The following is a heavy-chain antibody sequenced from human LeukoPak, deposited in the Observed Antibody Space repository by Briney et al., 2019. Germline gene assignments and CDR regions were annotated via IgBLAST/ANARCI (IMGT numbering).Heavy chain of an antibody. Sequence: GGSLRLSCAASGFTFSSYGMHWVRQAPGKGLEWVAFIRYDGSNKYYADSVKGRFTISRDNSKNTLYLQMNSLRAEDTAVYYCAKDHYYGSGSYAFDIWGQGTLVTVSS. J-gene: IGHJ4*02. CDR3: AKDHYYGSGSYAFDI. CDR2: IRYDGSNK. CDR1: GFTFSSYG. D-gene: IGHD3-10*01. V-gene: IGHV3-30*02.